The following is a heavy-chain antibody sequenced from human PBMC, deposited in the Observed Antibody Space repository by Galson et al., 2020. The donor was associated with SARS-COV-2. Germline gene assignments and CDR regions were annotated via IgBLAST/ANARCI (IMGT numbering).Heavy chain of an antibody. CDR1: GFSLTTSGMG. CDR3: ARMADGYGGYDYGSSPFDY. D-gene: IGHD5-12*01. J-gene: IGHJ4*02. Sequence: SGPTLVKPPQTLTPTCTFSGFSLTTSGMGVTWIRQPPGKALEWLALIDWDDDKYYSTSMRPRPTISRDTSKNQVFLTMTNMDPVDTATYYCARMADGYGGYDYGSSPFDYWGQGTLVTVSS. CDR2: IDWDDDK. V-gene: IGHV2-70*01.